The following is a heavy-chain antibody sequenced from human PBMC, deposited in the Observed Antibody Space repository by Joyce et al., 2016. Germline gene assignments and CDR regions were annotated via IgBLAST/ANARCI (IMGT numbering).Heavy chain of an antibody. CDR1: GYSFTSYW. J-gene: IGHJ5*02. CDR3: ARPRYCSGGSCLNWFDP. Sequence: EVQLVQSGEEVKKPGESLRISCKGSGYSFTSYWINWVRQMPGKGLEWMGRIDPSDDYTNCSPSFQGHVTISTVESISTAYLQWSSLKASDTAMYYCARPRYCSGGSCLNWFDPWGQRALVTVSS. D-gene: IGHD2-15*01. V-gene: IGHV5-10-1*01. CDR2: IDPSDDYT.